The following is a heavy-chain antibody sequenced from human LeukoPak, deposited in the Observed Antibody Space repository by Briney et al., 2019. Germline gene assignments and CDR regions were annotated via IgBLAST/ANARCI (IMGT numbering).Heavy chain of an antibody. V-gene: IGHV4-30-2*01. J-gene: IGHJ3*01. Sequence: PSETLSLTCTVSGGPISSGGFSWTWIRQPPGTGLEWIGYIFQSGSPSYNPSLRSRVTISVDTSTNQFSLRLNSVTAADTAMYYCARDRAGLGLLDFWGQGTMVTVFS. CDR2: IFQSGSP. CDR3: ARDRAGLGLLDF. CDR1: GGPISSGGFS. D-gene: IGHD1-26*01.